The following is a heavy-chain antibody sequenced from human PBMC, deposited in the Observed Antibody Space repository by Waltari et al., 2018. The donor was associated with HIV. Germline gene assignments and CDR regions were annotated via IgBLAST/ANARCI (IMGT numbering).Heavy chain of an antibody. D-gene: IGHD6-6*01. CDR3: ARHRLGRSWFDP. Sequence: AEVKKPGESLKISCKASGFTFTNYWIAWVRQTPGKGLEWMGIIYPDDADTRYSPSFEGHVTISADKSTTTAYLQWTSLGASDTGIYYCARHRLGRSWFDPWGQGTLVTVSS. CDR2: IYPDDADT. CDR1: GFTFTNYW. J-gene: IGHJ5*02. V-gene: IGHV5-51*01.